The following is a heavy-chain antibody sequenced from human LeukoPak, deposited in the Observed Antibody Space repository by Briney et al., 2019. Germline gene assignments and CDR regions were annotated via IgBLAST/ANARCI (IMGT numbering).Heavy chain of an antibody. CDR3: ARHRSGGSQDDAFDI. Sequence: PGGSLRLSCAASGFTFSSYWMSWVRQAPGKGLEWVANIKQDGSEKYYVGSVKGRFTISRQNAKKSLFLQMNSLRAEDTAVYYCARHRSGGSQDDAFDIWGQGTLVTVSS. CDR1: GFTFSSYW. J-gene: IGHJ3*02. V-gene: IGHV3-7*01. CDR2: IKQDGSEK. D-gene: IGHD2-15*01.